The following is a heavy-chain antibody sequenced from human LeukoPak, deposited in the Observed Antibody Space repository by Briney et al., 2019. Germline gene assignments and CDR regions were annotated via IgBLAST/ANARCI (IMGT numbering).Heavy chain of an antibody. V-gene: IGHV4-34*01. D-gene: IGHD3-10*01. CDR2: INHSGST. J-gene: IGHJ4*02. CDR3: ARGITMVRGVIKKSYYFDY. CDR1: GGSFSGYY. Sequence: SETLSLTCAVYGGSFSGYYWSWIRQPPGKGLEWIGEINHSGSTNYNPSLKSRVTISVDTSKNQSSLKLSSVTAADTAVYYCARGITMVRGVIKKSYYFDYWGQGTLVTVSS.